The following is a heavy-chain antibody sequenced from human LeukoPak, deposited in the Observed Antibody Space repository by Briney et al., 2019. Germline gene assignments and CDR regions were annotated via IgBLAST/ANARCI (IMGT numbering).Heavy chain of an antibody. D-gene: IGHD7-27*01. J-gene: IGHJ4*02. V-gene: IGHV4-61*02. CDR1: GGSISSGSYY. Sequence: PSETLSLTCTVSGGSISSGSYYWSWIRQPAGKGLEWIGRIYTSGSTNYNPSLKSRVTISVDTSKNQFSLKLSSVTAADTAVYYCASRKLGNDYWGQGTLVTVSS. CDR2: IYTSGST. CDR3: ASRKLGNDY.